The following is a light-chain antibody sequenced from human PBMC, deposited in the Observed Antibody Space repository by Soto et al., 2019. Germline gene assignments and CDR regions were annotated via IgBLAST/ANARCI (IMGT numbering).Light chain of an antibody. Sequence: DIQMTQSPSTLSASVGDRVTITCRASQSINNLLAWYQQKPGRAPTLLIYKASTLESGVPSRFSGSGSGTEFTLTISSLQPDDSASYYCQQYNSDPLTFGQGTRLEIK. J-gene: IGKJ5*01. V-gene: IGKV1-5*03. CDR3: QQYNSDPLT. CDR2: KAS. CDR1: QSINNL.